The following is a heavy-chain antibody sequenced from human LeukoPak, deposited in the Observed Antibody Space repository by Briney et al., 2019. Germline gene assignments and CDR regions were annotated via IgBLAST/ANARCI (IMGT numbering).Heavy chain of an antibody. J-gene: IGHJ4*02. CDR3: AKGVAAAGTRCILDY. D-gene: IGHD6-13*01. CDR1: GFTLSNFA. V-gene: IGHV3-23*01. CDR2: ITGSGALT. Sequence: GGSLRLSCAASGFTLSNFAMTWVRQAPGQGLEWVSSITGSGALTYYADSVKGRFTISRDNSKNTLYLQMNSLRAEDTAVYYCAKGVAAAGTRCILDYWGQGTLVTVSS.